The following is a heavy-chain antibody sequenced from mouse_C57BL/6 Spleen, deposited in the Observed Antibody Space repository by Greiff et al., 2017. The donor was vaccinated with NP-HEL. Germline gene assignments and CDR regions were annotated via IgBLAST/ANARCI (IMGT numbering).Heavy chain of an antibody. CDR2: IYPSDSET. CDR3: ARRRSYYSNHYFDY. J-gene: IGHJ2*01. CDR1: GYTFTSYW. D-gene: IGHD2-5*01. V-gene: IGHV1-61*01. Sequence: QVQLKQPGAELVRPGSSVKLSCKASGYTFTSYWMDWVKQRPGQGLEWIGNIYPSDSETHYNQKFKDKATLTVDKSSSTAYMQLSSLTSEDSAVYYCARRRSYYSNHYFDYWGQGTTLTVSS.